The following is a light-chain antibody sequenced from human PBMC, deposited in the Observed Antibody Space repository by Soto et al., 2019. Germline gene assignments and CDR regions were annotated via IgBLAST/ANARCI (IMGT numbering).Light chain of an antibody. Sequence: DLTQPASVSGSPGQPITISCTGTSSDVGGYNYVSWYQQHPGKAPKLMIYDVSNRPSGVSNRFSGSKSGNTASLTISGLQAEDEADYYCNSYTSSRPLYVFGTGT. CDR3: NSYTSSRPLYV. CDR1: SSDVGGYNY. V-gene: IGLV2-14*01. J-gene: IGLJ1*01. CDR2: DVS.